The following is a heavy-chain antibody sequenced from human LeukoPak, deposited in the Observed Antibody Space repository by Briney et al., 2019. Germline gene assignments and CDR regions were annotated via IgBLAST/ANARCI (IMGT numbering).Heavy chain of an antibody. J-gene: IGHJ4*02. CDR3: AKDLSAGTVNPFFDS. D-gene: IGHD4-17*01. Sequence: GRSLRLSCAASGFAFSTDAMHWVRQAPGKGLECVAIISYDANDKYYGDSVKGRFAISRDNSRNTLYLQMNSLRPEDAGVYYCAKDLSAGTVNPFFDSWGQGALVSVSS. CDR1: GFAFSTDA. CDR2: ISYDANDK. V-gene: IGHV3-30*09.